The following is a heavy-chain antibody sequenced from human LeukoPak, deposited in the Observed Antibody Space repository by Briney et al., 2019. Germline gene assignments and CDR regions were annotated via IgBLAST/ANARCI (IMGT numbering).Heavy chain of an antibody. J-gene: IGHJ4*02. D-gene: IGHD7-27*01. CDR2: IYYSGST. CDR3: ATQLTGGALDY. Sequence: SETLSLTCTVSGGSISSYYWSWIRQPPGKGLEWIGYIYYSGSTNYNPSLKSRVTISVDTSKNQFSLKLSSVTAADTAVYHCATQLTGGALDYWGQGTLVTVSS. V-gene: IGHV4-59*08. CDR1: GGSISSYY.